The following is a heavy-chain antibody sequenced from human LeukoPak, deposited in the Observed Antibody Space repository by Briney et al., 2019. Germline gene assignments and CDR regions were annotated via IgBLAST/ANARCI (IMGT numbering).Heavy chain of an antibody. D-gene: IGHD3-22*01. J-gene: IGHJ4*02. V-gene: IGHV3-21*06. CDR1: GFTFNTYT. CDR3: ARGAIYDSSGYRFFDY. Sequence: GGSLRLSCAASGFTFNTYTMNWVRQAPGKGLEWVSSISTTSSYINYADSVKGRFTISRDSAKNSLYLQMNSLRAEDTAAYYCARGAIYDSSGYRFFDYWGQGTLVTVSS. CDR2: ISTTSSYI.